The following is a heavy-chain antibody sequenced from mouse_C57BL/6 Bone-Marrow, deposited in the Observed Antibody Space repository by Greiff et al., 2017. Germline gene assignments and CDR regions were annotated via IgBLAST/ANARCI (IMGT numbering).Heavy chain of an antibody. J-gene: IGHJ2*01. CDR1: GYTFTSYW. CDR2: IHPNSGST. V-gene: IGHV1-64*01. D-gene: IGHD2-4*01. Sequence: VQLQQPGAELVKPGASVKLSCKASGYTFTSYWMHWVKQRPGQGLEWIGMIHPNSGSTNYNEKFKSKATLTVDKSSSTAYMQLSSLTSEDSAVYYCARIYYDYDGFDYWGQGTTLTVSS. CDR3: ARIYYDYDGFDY.